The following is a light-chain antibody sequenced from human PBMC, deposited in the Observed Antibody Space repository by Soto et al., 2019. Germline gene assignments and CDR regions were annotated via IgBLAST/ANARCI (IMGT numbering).Light chain of an antibody. CDR3: SSYTGTSTFV. CDR2: DVN. J-gene: IGLJ1*01. Sequence: QSALTQPASVSGSPGQSITISCTGTSSDVGGYDYVSWYQQLPGKAPKLMIYDVNNRPSGVSNRFSGSKSGNTASLTISGLQAEDEAEYYCSSYTGTSTFVFGGGTKVTVL. CDR1: SSDVGGYDY. V-gene: IGLV2-14*01.